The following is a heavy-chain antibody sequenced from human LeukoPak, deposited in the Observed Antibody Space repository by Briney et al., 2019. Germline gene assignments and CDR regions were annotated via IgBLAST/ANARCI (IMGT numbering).Heavy chain of an antibody. CDR3: ARVIAAGTGWFDP. CDR2: IYHSGSI. V-gene: IGHV4-38-2*02. CDR1: GYSISSGYY. D-gene: IGHD6-13*01. J-gene: IGHJ5*02. Sequence: SETLSLTCTVSGYSISSGYYWGWIRQPPGKGLEWIGSIYHSGSIYYNPSLKSRVTISVDTSKNQFSLKLSSVTAADTAVYYCARVIAAGTGWFDPWGQGTLVTVSS.